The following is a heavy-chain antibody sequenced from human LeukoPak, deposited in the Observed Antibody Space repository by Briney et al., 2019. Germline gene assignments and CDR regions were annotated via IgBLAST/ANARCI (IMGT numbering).Heavy chain of an antibody. D-gene: IGHD3-16*02. J-gene: IGHJ4*02. CDR3: ARGLYDYVWGSYRSYYFDY. Sequence: GASVKVSCKASGYTFTSYYMHWVRQAPGQGLEWMGIINPSGGSTSYAQKFQGRVTMTRDTSTSTVYMELSSLRSEDTAVYYCARGLYDYVWGSYRSYYFDYWGQGTLVTVSS. CDR2: INPSGGST. CDR1: GYTFTSYY. V-gene: IGHV1-46*01.